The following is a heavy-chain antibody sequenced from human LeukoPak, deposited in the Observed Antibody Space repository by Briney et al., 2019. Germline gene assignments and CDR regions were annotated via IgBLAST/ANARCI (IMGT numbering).Heavy chain of an antibody. V-gene: IGHV3-21*01. CDR2: ISSSSSYI. J-gene: IGHJ4*02. CDR3: ARERATIDY. CDR1: GFTFSAYT. Sequence: GGSLRLSCAASGFTFSAYTMNWVRQAPGKGLEWVSSISSSSSYIYYADSVKGRFTISRDNAKNSLYLQMNSLRAEDTAVYYCARERATIDYWGQGTLVTVSS.